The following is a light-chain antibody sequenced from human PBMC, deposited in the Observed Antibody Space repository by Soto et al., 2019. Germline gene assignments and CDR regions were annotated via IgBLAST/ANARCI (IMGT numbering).Light chain of an antibody. V-gene: IGKV1-8*01. CDR2: AAS. Sequence: AIRMTQSPSSFSASTGDRVTITCRASQGISSYLAWYQQKPGKAPKLLIYAASTLQSGVPSRFSRSGSGTDFTRTISCLQSEDFATYYCQQYYSYPPWTFGQGTKVEIK. CDR1: QGISSY. J-gene: IGKJ1*01. CDR3: QQYYSYPPWT.